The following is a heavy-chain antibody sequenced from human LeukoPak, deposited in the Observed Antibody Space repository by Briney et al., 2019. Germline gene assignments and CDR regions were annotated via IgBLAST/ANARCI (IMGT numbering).Heavy chain of an antibody. J-gene: IGHJ4*02. CDR2: INWNGGST. D-gene: IGHD3-16*02. V-gene: IGHV3-20*04. Sequence: GGSLRLSCAASGFTFDDYGMSWVRQAPGKGLEWVSGINWNGGSTGYADSVKGRFTISRDNAKNSLYLQINSLRAEDTALYYCARSTGYYDYIWGSYRSYYFDYWGQGTLVTVSS. CDR3: ARSTGYYDYIWGSYRSYYFDY. CDR1: GFTFDDYG.